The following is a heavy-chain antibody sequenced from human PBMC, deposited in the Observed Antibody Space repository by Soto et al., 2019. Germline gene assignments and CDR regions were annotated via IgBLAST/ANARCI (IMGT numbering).Heavy chain of an antibody. CDR1: GYAITIYG. J-gene: IGHJ6*03. V-gene: IGHV1-18*01. CDR2: ISAYNGNT. Sequence: GASVKVSWKASGYAITIYGISWVRQAPGQGLEWMGWISAYNGNTNYAQKLQGRVTMTTDTSTSTAYMELRSLRSDDTAVYYCARDMDDFWSGYYFYYMDVWGKGTTVTVSS. D-gene: IGHD3-3*01. CDR3: ARDMDDFWSGYYFYYMDV.